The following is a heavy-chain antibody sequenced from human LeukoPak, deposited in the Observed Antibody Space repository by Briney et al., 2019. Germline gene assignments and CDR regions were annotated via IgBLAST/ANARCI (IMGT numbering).Heavy chain of an antibody. V-gene: IGHV3-23*01. D-gene: IGHD2-15*01. CDR3: AKDEAMVVAAT. CDR2: ISGSGGST. CDR1: GFTFSSYA. Sequence: GGCLRLSRAASGFTFSSYAMGWVRQAPGKGLEWVSAISGSGGSTYYADSVKGRFTISRDNSKNTLYLQMNSLRAEDTAVYYCAKDEAMVVAATWGQGTLVTVSS. J-gene: IGHJ4*02.